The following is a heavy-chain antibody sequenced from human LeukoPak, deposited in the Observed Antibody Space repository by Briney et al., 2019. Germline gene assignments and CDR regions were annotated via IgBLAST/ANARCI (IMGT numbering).Heavy chain of an antibody. V-gene: IGHV3-21*01. CDR1: GFTFSTYS. CDR2: ISSSSSYI. D-gene: IGHD5-18*01. J-gene: IGHJ4*02. Sequence: PGGSLRLSCAASGFTFSTYSMNWVRQAPGKGLEWVSSISSSSSYIYYADSVKGRFTISRDNAKNSLYLQMNSLRAEDTAVYYCARADWDTAMIDYWGQGTLVTVSS. CDR3: ARADWDTAMIDY.